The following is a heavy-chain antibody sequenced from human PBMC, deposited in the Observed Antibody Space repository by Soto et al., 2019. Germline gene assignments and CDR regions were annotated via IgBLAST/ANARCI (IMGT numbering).Heavy chain of an antibody. V-gene: IGHV1-2*04. CDR3: ATSRISIAVAGETEYYFDY. CDR1: GYIFTGYY. Sequence: QVQLLQSGAELKKPGASVKVSCKASGYIFTGYYMHWVRQAPGQGLEWMGWINPNSGDTNYTQKFQGWVTMTRDTSISTAYMELIRLRSDDTAVYYCATSRISIAVAGETEYYFDYWGQGTPVTVSS. CDR2: INPNSGDT. D-gene: IGHD6-19*01. J-gene: IGHJ4*02.